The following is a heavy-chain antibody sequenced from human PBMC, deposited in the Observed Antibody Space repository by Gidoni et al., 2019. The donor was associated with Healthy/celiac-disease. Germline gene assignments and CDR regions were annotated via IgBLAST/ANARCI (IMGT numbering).Heavy chain of an antibody. D-gene: IGHD2-21*02. CDR3: ARARKHIVVVTALDY. J-gene: IGHJ4*02. Sequence: QLVESGGGLVKPGGSLTLSCASSGFTFSSYSMNWGRQAPGKGLEWVSSISSSISYIYYADSVKGRFTISRDNAKNSLYLQMNSLRAEDTAVYYCARARKHIVVVTALDYWGQGTLVTVSS. CDR2: ISSSISYI. CDR1: GFTFSSYS. V-gene: IGHV3-21*01.